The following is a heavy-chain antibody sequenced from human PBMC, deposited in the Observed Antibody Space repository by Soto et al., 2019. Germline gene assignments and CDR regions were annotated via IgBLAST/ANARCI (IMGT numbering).Heavy chain of an antibody. CDR1: AFTFSSDW. Sequence: PGGSLRLSCVASAFTFSSDWMHWVRKAPGKGLVWVAHIKSDGSDTKYADSVKGRFTISRDNAKNSVYLQMNSLRAEDTAVYYCARAAAFNYGGNPGFDCWGQGTLVTVSS. CDR3: ARAAAFNYGGNPGFDC. D-gene: IGHD4-17*01. CDR2: IKSDGSDT. J-gene: IGHJ4*02. V-gene: IGHV3-74*03.